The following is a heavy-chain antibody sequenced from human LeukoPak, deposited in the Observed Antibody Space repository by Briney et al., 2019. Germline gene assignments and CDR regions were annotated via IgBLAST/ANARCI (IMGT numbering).Heavy chain of an antibody. V-gene: IGHV3-30-3*01. D-gene: IGHD6-19*01. CDR2: ISYDGSNK. Sequence: GGSLRLSCAASGFTFSSYAMHWVRQAPGKGLEWVAVISYDGSNKYYADSVKGRFTISRDNSKNTLYLQMNNLRAEDTAVYYCARRSGWDDYYYGMDVWGQGTTVTVSS. CDR3: ARRSGWDDYYYGMDV. J-gene: IGHJ6*02. CDR1: GFTFSSYA.